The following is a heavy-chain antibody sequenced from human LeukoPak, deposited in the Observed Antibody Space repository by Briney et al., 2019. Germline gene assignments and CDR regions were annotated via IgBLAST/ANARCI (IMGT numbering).Heavy chain of an antibody. CDR3: ARFTPRYLGAFDI. CDR2: IKQDGSEK. J-gene: IGHJ3*02. D-gene: IGHD3-9*01. Sequence: GGSLRLSCAASGFTFSSYWMSWVRQAPGKGLEWVANIKQDGSEKYYVDSVKGRFTISRDNAKNSLYLQTNSLRAEDTAVYYCARFTPRYLGAFDIWGQGTMVTVSS. CDR1: GFTFSSYW. V-gene: IGHV3-7*03.